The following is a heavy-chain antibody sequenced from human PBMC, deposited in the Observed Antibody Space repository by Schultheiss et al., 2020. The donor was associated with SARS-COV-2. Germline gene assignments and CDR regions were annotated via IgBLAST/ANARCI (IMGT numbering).Heavy chain of an antibody. Sequence: GESLKISCAASGFTFSSYDMHWVRQAPGKGLEWVGRIKSKTDGGTTDYAAPVKGRFTISRDDSKNTLYLQMNSLRAEDTAVYYCARARPPDSSGYYERVNYYYYGMDVWGQGTTVTVSS. CDR1: GFTFSSYD. D-gene: IGHD3-22*01. CDR3: ARARPPDSSGYYERVNYYYYGMDV. V-gene: IGHV3-15*01. CDR2: IKSKTDGGTT. J-gene: IGHJ6*02.